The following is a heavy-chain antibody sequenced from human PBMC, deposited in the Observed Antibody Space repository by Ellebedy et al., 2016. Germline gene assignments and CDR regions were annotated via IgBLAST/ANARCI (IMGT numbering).Heavy chain of an antibody. CDR2: IFHSGST. CDR1: GGSISKGGYF. D-gene: IGHD3-22*01. CDR3: ASSSGDAFDI. V-gene: IGHV4-30-2*01. J-gene: IGHJ3*02. Sequence: SETLSLTCAVSGGSISKGGYFWNWIRQPPGKGLEWNGYIFHSGSTYYNPSLKSRVTISGDRSKNQFSLNLSSMTAADTAVYFCASSSGDAFDIWGQGTMVTVSS.